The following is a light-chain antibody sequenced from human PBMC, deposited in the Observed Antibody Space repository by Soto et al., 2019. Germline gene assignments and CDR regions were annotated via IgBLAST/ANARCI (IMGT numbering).Light chain of an antibody. CDR3: QQYGSSPIT. J-gene: IGKJ5*01. CDR2: DAS. CDR1: QSVSSN. Sequence: EIVLPQSPGTLSLSPGESATLSCRASQSVSSNLAWYQQKPGQAPRLLIYDASSRATGIPDRFSGSGSGTDFTLTISRLEPEDFAVYYCQQYGSSPITVGQGTRLEIK. V-gene: IGKV3-20*01.